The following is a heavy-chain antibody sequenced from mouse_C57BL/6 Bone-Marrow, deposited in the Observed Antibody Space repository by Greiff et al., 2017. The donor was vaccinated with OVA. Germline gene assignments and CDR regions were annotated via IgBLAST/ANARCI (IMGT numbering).Heavy chain of an antibody. V-gene: IGHV1-82*01. CDR2: IYPGDGDT. D-gene: IGHD1-1*01. Sequence: QVQLKESGPELVKPGASVKISCKASGYAFSSSWMNWVKQRPGKGLEWIGRIYPGDGDTNYNGKFKGKATLTADKSSNTAYLQLSSLSSEDTAVYCCARGNFGSSFYAMDYWGQGTSVTVSS. J-gene: IGHJ4*01. CDR1: GYAFSSSW. CDR3: ARGNFGSSFYAMDY.